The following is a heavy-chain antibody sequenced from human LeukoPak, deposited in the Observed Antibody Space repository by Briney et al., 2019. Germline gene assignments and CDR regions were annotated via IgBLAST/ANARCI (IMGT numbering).Heavy chain of an antibody. CDR1: GYTFTSYY. CDR3: ARGVGATDYFDY. Sequence: ASVKVSCKASGYTFTSYYMHWVRHAPGQGAGWRGIINPSGGSTSYAQKFQGRVTMTRDTSTSTVYMELSSLRSDDTAVYYCARGVGATDYFDYWGQGTLVTVSS. CDR2: INPSGGST. J-gene: IGHJ4*02. V-gene: IGHV1-46*01. D-gene: IGHD1-26*01.